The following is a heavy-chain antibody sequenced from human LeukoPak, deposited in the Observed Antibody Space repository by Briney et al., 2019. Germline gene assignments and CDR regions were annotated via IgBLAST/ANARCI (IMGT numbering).Heavy chain of an antibody. D-gene: IGHD2-21*02. V-gene: IGHV3-74*01. CDR3: ASNCGGDCYSLDY. CDR2: IKSDGSNT. CDR1: GFTFSSYW. Sequence: GGSLRLSCAASGFTFSSYWMHWVRQAPGKGLVWVSRIKSDGSNTNYADSVKGRFTISRDNAKNTLHLQMNSLRAEDTAVYYCASNCGGDCYSLDYWGQGTLVTVSS. J-gene: IGHJ4*02.